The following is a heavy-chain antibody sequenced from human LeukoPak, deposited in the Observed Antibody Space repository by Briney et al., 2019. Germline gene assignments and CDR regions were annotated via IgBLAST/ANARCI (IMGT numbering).Heavy chain of an antibody. CDR2: FDPEDGET. V-gene: IGHV1-24*01. J-gene: IGHJ3*02. CDR3: ASMLVGELLYDAFDI. Sequence: ASVKVSCKVSGYTLTELSMHWVRQAPGKGLERMGGFDPEDGETIYAQKFQGRVTMTEDTSTDTAYMELSSLRSEDTAVYYCASMLVGELLYDAFDIWGQGTMVTVSS. D-gene: IGHD3-10*01. CDR1: GYTLTELS.